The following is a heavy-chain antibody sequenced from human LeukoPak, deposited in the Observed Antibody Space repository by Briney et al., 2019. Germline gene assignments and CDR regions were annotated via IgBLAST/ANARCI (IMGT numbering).Heavy chain of an antibody. J-gene: IGHJ4*02. CDR3: AKGSLASSSSAFDY. V-gene: IGHV3-33*06. Sequence: GGSLRLSCAASGFTFSSYGMHWVRQAPGKGLEWVAVIWYDGSNKYYADSVKGRFTISRDNSKNTLYLQMNSLSAEDTAVYYCAKGSLASSSSAFDYWGQGPLVTVSS. D-gene: IGHD6-6*01. CDR2: IWYDGSNK. CDR1: GFTFSSYG.